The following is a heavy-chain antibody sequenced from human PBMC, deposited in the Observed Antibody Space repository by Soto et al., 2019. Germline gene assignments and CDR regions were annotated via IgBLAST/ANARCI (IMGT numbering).Heavy chain of an antibody. J-gene: IGHJ4*02. D-gene: IGHD6-6*01. CDR3: ARVSSIAARRSFDS. V-gene: IGHV1-8*01. CDR2: LNPHRGST. CDR1: GYTFSSHD. Sequence: ASVKVSCKASGYTFSSHDINWVLQATGQGLEWMGWLNPHRGSTAYAHKFQGRVTMTWDASINTAYLELSSLRSEDTAMYYCARVSSIAARRSFDSWGQGTLVTVSS.